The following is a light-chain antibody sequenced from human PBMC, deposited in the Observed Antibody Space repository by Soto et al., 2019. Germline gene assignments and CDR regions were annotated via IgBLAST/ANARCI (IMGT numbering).Light chain of an antibody. CDR2: DAS. V-gene: IGKV3D-20*02. CDR3: QQCKDWPLT. Sequence: EIVLTQSPGTLSLSPGERATLSCRASQSVSNNYLAWYQQKPGQAPRLLIYDASNRATGIPARFSGSGSGTDFTLTISSLQSEDFAVYYCQQCKDWPLTFGGGTKVDIK. CDR1: QSVSNNY. J-gene: IGKJ4*01.